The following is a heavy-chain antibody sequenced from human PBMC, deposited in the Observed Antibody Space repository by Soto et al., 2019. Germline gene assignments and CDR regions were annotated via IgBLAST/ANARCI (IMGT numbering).Heavy chain of an antibody. CDR2: ISGSGGST. V-gene: IGHV3-23*01. Sequence: GGSLRLSCAASGFTFSSYAMSWVRQAPGKGLEWVSAISGSGGSTYYAYSVKGRFTISRDNSKKTLYLQMNSLRAEDTAGYYCAKDQGNWGHIDYWGQGTLVTVSS. CDR3: AKDQGNWGHIDY. CDR1: GFTFSSYA. D-gene: IGHD7-27*01. J-gene: IGHJ4*02.